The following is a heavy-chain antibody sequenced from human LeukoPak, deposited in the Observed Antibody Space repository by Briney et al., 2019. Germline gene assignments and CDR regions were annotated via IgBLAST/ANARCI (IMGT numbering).Heavy chain of an antibody. J-gene: IGHJ4*02. Sequence: GGSLRLSCAASGFTFSDYYMSWIRQAPGKGLEWVSYISSSGSTIYYADSVKGRFTISRDNAKNSLYLQMNSLGAADTAVYYCARDYYDSSGYYSFDYWGQGTLVTVSS. CDR1: GFTFSDYY. V-gene: IGHV3-11*04. CDR3: ARDYYDSSGYYSFDY. CDR2: ISSSGSTI. D-gene: IGHD3-22*01.